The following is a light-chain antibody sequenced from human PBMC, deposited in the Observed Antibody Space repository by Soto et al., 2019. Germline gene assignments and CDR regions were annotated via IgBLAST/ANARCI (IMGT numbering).Light chain of an antibody. V-gene: IGKV1-39*01. CDR1: QSISSY. CDR2: AAS. J-gene: IGKJ4*01. CDR3: QRSFSTPLP. Sequence: DIQMTQSPSSLSASVGDRVTITCRASQSISSYLHWYQQKPGKAPKLLIYAASSLQSGVPSRFSGSGSGIDFTLTISSLQPEDFATYYCQRSFSTPLPFGGGTKVEIK.